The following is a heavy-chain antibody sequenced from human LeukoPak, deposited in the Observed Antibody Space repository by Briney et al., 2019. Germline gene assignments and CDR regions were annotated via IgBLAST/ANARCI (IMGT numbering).Heavy chain of an antibody. CDR3: AKDESMDY. V-gene: IGHV3-30*18. CDR1: GFTFTSYG. CDR2: ISYDGSNK. J-gene: IGHJ4*02. D-gene: IGHD6-6*01. Sequence: PGRCLRLSCAASGFTFTSYGMDWVSQAPGKGLEWVAVISYDGSNKYYADSVKGRFTISRDNSKNTLYLQMNSLRAEDTAVYYCAKDESMDYWGEGTLVTVSS.